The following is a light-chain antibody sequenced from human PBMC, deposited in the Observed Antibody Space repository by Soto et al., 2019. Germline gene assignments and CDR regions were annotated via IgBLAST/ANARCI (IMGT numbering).Light chain of an antibody. CDR1: SGSIGSNS. J-gene: IGLJ2*01. Sequence: NFMLTQPHSVSESPGKTVTISCTRSSGSIGSNSVQWYQQRPGSAPTTVIYEDDQRPSGVPNRFAGSIDRSSNSASLTISGLQTEDEADYYCQSYDTHTVVFGGGTQVTVL. V-gene: IGLV6-57*04. CDR3: QSYDTHTVV. CDR2: EDD.